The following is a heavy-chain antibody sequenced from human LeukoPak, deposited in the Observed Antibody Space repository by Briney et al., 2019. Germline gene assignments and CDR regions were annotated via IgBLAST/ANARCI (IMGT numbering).Heavy chain of an antibody. CDR1: GYSFTSYW. J-gene: IGHJ4*02. D-gene: IGHD1/OR15-1a*01. V-gene: IGHV5-51*01. CDR3: ARPSHSNRYYFDY. CDR2: IYPGDSDT. Sequence: GESLKISCKGSGYSFTSYWIGWVRQLPGKGLEWMGIIYPGDSDTRYSPSFQGQVTISADKSISTAYLQWSSLKAPDTAMYYCARPSHSNRYYFDYWGQGTLVTVSS.